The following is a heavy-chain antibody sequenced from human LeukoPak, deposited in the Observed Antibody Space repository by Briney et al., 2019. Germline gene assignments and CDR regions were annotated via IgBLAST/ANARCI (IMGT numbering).Heavy chain of an antibody. CDR3: ARASRGLSYYSDY. Sequence: SETLSLTCTVSGGSISSSSYYWGWIRQPPGKGLEWIGSIYYSGSTYYNPSLKSRVTISVDTSKNQFSLKLSSVTAADTAVYYCARASRGLSYYSDYWGQGTLVTVSS. D-gene: IGHD2-2*01. CDR1: GGSISSSSYY. CDR2: IYYSGST. V-gene: IGHV4-39*07. J-gene: IGHJ4*02.